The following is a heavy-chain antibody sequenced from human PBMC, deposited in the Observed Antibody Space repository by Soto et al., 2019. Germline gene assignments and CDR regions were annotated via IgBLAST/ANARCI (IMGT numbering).Heavy chain of an antibody. CDR1: GFTFSSYW. CDR3: VKRGATDYVAFDS. CDR2: INNDGSST. Sequence: GGSLRLSCAASGFTFSSYWMHWVRQAPGKGLVWVSRINNDGSSTSYADSVKGRFTISRDNAKNTLYLQMNSLRAEDTAVYYCVKRGATDYVAFDSWGQGTMVTVSS. J-gene: IGHJ3*02. V-gene: IGHV3-74*01. D-gene: IGHD4-17*01.